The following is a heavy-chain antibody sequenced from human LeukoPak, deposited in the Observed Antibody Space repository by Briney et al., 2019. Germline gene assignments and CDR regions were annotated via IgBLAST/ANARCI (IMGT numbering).Heavy chain of an antibody. D-gene: IGHD3-22*01. J-gene: IGHJ4*02. V-gene: IGHV3-7*01. Sequence: PGGSLRLSCAASGFTFSSYWMSWVRQAPGKGLEWVANIKQDGGEKYYVDSVKGRFTISRDNAKNSLYLQMNSLRAEDTAVYYCAKYYYDSSGYYPFDYWGQGTLVTVSS. CDR2: IKQDGGEK. CDR1: GFTFSSYW. CDR3: AKYYYDSSGYYPFDY.